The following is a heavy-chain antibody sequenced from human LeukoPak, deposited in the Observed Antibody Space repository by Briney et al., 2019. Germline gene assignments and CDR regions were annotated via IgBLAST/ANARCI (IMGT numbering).Heavy chain of an antibody. Sequence: ASVKVSCKASGYTFTSYDINWVRQATGQGLEWMGWMNPNSGNTGYAQKFQGRVTMTRKSSISTAYVELSSLRSEDTAVYYCARGREAQYYYDSSGYDYWGQGTLVTVSS. CDR3: ARGREAQYYYDSSGYDY. CDR2: MNPNSGNT. D-gene: IGHD3-22*01. J-gene: IGHJ4*02. CDR1: GYTFTSYD. V-gene: IGHV1-8*01.